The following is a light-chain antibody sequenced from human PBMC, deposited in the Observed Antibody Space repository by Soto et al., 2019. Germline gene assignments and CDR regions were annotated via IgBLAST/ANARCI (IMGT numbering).Light chain of an antibody. Sequence: DIQMTQSPSSLSASVGDRVTITCQASQDISNYLNWYQQKPGKAPKLLIYDASNLQTGVPSRFSGSGSGTDVTLTISSLQPEDIATYYCQQYDNLPPLFGQGTKLEIK. CDR1: QDISNY. V-gene: IGKV1-33*01. CDR3: QQYDNLPPL. J-gene: IGKJ2*01. CDR2: DAS.